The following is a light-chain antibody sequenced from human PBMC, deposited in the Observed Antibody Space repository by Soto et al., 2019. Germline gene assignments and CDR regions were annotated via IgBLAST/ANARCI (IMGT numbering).Light chain of an antibody. J-gene: IGLJ2*01. Sequence: QSVLTQPASVSGSPGQSITISCTGTSSDVGGYNYVSWYQQHPGKAPKLMIYDVSNRPSGVSNRFSGSKSGNTASLTISGLPAEDEADYYCSSYTSSSTPVVLGGGTQLTVL. CDR3: SSYTSSSTPVV. CDR2: DVS. CDR1: SSDVGGYNY. V-gene: IGLV2-14*01.